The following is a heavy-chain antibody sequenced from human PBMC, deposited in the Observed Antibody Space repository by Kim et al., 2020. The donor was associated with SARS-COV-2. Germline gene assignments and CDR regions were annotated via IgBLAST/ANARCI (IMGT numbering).Heavy chain of an antibody. CDR1: GFTFSSYA. J-gene: IGHJ3*01. CDR3: ARDVSHGGGGWPQADAFDV. D-gene: IGHD3-16*01. V-gene: IGHV3-30*04. CDR2: ISSDGSRK. Sequence: GGSLRLSCAASGFTFSSYAMLWVRQAPVKGLEWVSIISSDGSRKYYADSVKGRFTISRDNSKNTLYLQMSSLRPEDTAIYYCARDVSHGGGGWPQADAFDVWGPGTMVTVSS.